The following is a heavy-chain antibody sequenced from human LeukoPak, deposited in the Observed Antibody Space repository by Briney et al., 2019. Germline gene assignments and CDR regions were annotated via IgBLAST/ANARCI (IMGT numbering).Heavy chain of an antibody. CDR3: VREGFYESGSLPTFYFDY. J-gene: IGHJ4*02. Sequence: GGSLRLSCEASGFPFSSYSMNWVRQAPGKGLEWVAVISSDVNIKYYADSVKGRFTISRDSSSKMVSLQMNSLGTEDTAVYYCVREGFYESGSLPTFYFDYWGQGTLVTVSS. CDR2: ISSDVNIK. CDR1: GFPFSSYS. D-gene: IGHD3-10*01. V-gene: IGHV3-30*03.